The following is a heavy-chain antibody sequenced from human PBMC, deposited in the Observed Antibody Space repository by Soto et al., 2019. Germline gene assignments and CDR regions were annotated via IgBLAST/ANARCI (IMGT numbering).Heavy chain of an antibody. D-gene: IGHD3-22*01. CDR3: AKAPQGMIVEEGDYYFDY. Sequence: GGSLRLSCAASGFTFSSYAMSWVRQAPGKGLEWVSAISGSGGSTYYADSVKGRFTISRDNSKNTLYLQMNSLRAEDTAVYYCAKAPQGMIVEEGDYYFDYWGQGTLVTVSS. J-gene: IGHJ4*02. CDR1: GFTFSSYA. CDR2: ISGSGGST. V-gene: IGHV3-23*01.